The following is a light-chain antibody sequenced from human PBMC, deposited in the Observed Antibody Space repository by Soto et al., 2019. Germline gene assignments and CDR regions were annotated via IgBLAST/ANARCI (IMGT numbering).Light chain of an antibody. V-gene: IGLV2-14*01. CDR2: EVS. CDR1: SSDVGGYNY. J-gene: IGLJ2*01. CDR3: SSYTSSSTLV. Sequence: QSALTQPASVSGSPGQSITISCTGTSSDVGGYNYVSWYQQHPGKAPKLMIYEVSNRPSGVSNRFSGSKSGNTASLTISGLQAEDEAAYHCSSYTSSSTLVFGGGTQLTVL.